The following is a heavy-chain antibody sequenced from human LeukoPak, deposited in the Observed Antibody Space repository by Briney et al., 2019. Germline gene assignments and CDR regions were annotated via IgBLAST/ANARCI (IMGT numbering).Heavy chain of an antibody. CDR3: ARDPVRFFERSAKFRFDP. CDR1: GYTFTSYG. D-gene: IGHD3-3*01. CDR2: ISAYNGNT. Sequence: ASVKVSCKASGYTFTSYGISWVRQAPGQGLEWMGWISAYNGNTNYAQKLQGRVTMTTGTSTSTAYMELRSLRSDDTAVYYCARDPVRFFERSAKFRFDPWGQGTLVTVSS. J-gene: IGHJ5*02. V-gene: IGHV1-18*01.